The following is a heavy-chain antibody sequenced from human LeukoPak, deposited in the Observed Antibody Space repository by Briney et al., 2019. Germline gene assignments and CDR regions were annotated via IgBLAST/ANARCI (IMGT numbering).Heavy chain of an antibody. CDR1: GYTFTGYY. CDR2: INPNSGGT. V-gene: IGHV1-2*02. CDR3: AKSRDDYKPVDY. D-gene: IGHD5-24*01. J-gene: IGHJ4*02. Sequence: ASVKVSCKASGYTFTGYYMHWVRQAPGQGLEWMGWINPNSGGTNYAQKFQGRVTMTRDTSITTAYMELRSLRSDDTAVYYCAKSRDDYKPVDYWGRGTLVTVSS.